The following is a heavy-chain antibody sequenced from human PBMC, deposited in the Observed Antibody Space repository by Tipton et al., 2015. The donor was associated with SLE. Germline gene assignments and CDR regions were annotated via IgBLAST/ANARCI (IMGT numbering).Heavy chain of an antibody. CDR2: ISSSSSYI. CDR3: ARDDYSIAYYYYMDV. V-gene: IGHV3-21*01. CDR1: GFTFSSYS. J-gene: IGHJ6*03. D-gene: IGHD4-11*01. Sequence: SLRLSCAASGFTFSSYSMNWVRQAPGKGLEGVSSISSSSSYIYYADSVKGRFTISRDNAKNSLYLQMNSLRAEDTAVYYCARDDYSIAYYYYMDVWGKGTAVTVSS.